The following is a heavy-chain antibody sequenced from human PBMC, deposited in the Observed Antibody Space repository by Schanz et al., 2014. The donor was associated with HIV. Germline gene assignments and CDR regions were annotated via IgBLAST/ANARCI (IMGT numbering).Heavy chain of an antibody. V-gene: IGHV3-53*01. CDR3: AKVLIPMIAVPYYGMDV. CDR1: GFTVSSNY. Sequence: VQLVESGGGVVQPGGSLRLTCVASGFTVSSNYMTWVRQAPGKGLEWVSVLYSGGRKYYADAVKGRFTISRDSSKNTVYLEMNSLRAEDTAVYYCAKVLIPMIAVPYYGMDVWGQGTTVTVSS. J-gene: IGHJ6*02. CDR2: LYSGGRK. D-gene: IGHD3-22*01.